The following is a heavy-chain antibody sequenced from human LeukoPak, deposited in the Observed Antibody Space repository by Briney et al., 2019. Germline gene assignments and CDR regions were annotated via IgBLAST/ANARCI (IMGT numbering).Heavy chain of an antibody. J-gene: IGHJ4*02. D-gene: IGHD2-2*01. V-gene: IGHV4-34*01. CDR2: INHSGST. CDR3: ARSPVSAYPIDY. Sequence: SETLSLTSAVYGGSFSGYYWSWIRQPPGKGLEWIGEINHSGSTNYNPSLKSRVSVSVDTSKNQFSLKMSSVTAADTAIYYCARSPVSAYPIDYWGQGALVTVSS. CDR1: GGSFSGYY.